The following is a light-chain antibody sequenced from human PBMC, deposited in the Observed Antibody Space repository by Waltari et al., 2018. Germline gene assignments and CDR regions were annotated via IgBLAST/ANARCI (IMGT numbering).Light chain of an antibody. CDR1: SSNIGAGYD. J-gene: IGLJ2*01. Sequence: QSVLTQPPSVSGAPGQRVTISCTGSSSNIGAGYDVHWYQQIPGTAPKLLIYVTSNRPSGVPERFSGSRSGTAASLAITGLQAEDEADYYCQSYDSSLSDSVFGGGTKLTVL. CDR3: QSYDSSLSDSV. V-gene: IGLV1-40*01. CDR2: VTS.